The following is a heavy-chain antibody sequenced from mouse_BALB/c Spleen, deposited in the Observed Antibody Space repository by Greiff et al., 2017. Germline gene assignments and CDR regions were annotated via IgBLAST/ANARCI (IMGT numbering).Heavy chain of an antibody. Sequence: VQLQQPGAELVMPGASVKMSCKASGYTFTDYWMHWVKQRPGQGLEWIGAIDTSDSYTSYNQKFKGKATLTVDESSSTAYMQLSSLTSEDSAVYYCASYYGNPMDYWGQGTSVTVSS. CDR3: ASYYGNPMDY. D-gene: IGHD2-1*01. CDR2: IDTSDSYT. J-gene: IGHJ4*01. V-gene: IGHV1-69*01. CDR1: GYTFTDYW.